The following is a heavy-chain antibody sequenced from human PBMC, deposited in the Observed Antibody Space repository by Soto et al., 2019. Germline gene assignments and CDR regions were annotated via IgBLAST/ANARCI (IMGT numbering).Heavy chain of an antibody. J-gene: IGHJ4*02. Sequence: QVQLQESGPGLVKPSGTLSLTCAVSGGSFTSNNWWTWVRQPPGQGLEWIGGIYRTGSTNYNPSLKSRVTISLDKSENQFSLKVTSLTAAYTAVYYCASRDPGTSVDYWGQGTLVTVSS. CDR1: GGSFTSNNW. CDR2: IYRTGST. D-gene: IGHD1-7*01. V-gene: IGHV4-4*02. CDR3: ASRDPGTSVDY.